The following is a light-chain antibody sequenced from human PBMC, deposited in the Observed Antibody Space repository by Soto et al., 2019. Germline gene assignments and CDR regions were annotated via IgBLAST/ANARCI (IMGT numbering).Light chain of an antibody. V-gene: IGKV3-20*01. CDR2: GAS. CDR3: QQYGSSPQP. J-gene: IGKJ1*01. CDR1: QTVHTN. Sequence: TQSPSTLSVSPGDRVTLSCRASQTVHTNLAWFQQKPGQAPKLLIYGASSRATGIPDRFSGSGSGTDFTLTISRLEPEDFAVYYCQQYGSSPQPFGQ.